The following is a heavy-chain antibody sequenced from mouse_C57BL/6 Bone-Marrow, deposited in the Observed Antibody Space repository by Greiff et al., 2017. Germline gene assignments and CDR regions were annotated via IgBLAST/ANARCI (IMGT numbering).Heavy chain of an antibody. CDR2: ISSGSSTI. Sequence: EVQLVESGGGLVKPGGSLKLSCAASGFTFSDYGMHWVRQAPEKGLEWVAYISSGSSTIYYADTVKGRCTISRDNAKNTLFLQMTSLRSEDTAMYDCARGRKDYAMDYWGQGTSVTVSS. J-gene: IGHJ4*01. CDR1: GFTFSDYG. CDR3: ARGRKDYAMDY. V-gene: IGHV5-17*01.